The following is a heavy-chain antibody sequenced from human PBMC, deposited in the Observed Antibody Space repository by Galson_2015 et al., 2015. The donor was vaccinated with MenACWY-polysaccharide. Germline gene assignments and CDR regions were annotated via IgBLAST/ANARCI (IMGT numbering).Heavy chain of an antibody. CDR1: GVTCGTYA. V-gene: IGHV3-30*04. D-gene: IGHD2-2*01. J-gene: IGHJ6*02. CDR2: ISYDGSSK. CDR3: AREYCSRTTCFGMDV. Sequence: ALILSGAASGVTCGTYAMRWVRQGPVKGLEWVTVISYDGSSKYYADSVKGRLTISRDSSQNSFDLQMSSLRADDTAVYYCAREYCSRTTCFGMDVWGQGTTVTVFS.